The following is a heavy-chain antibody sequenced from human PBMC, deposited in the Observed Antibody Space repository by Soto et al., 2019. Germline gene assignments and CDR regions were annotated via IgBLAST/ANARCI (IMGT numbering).Heavy chain of an antibody. J-gene: IGHJ6*02. CDR3: AREGYSSGSGTYTPPRYYSMDA. Sequence: QVRLEQSGAEVKQPGASVKVSCKASGYRFIDYGITWVRQAPGQGLEWMGWISDYNGNTHYGKKFQGRVTMTTDTSKRTAYMELKSLRSDDTAVFFCAREGYSSGSGTYTPPRYYSMDAWGQGTTVTVSS. CDR1: GYRFIDYG. CDR2: ISDYNGNT. V-gene: IGHV1-18*01. D-gene: IGHD3-10*01.